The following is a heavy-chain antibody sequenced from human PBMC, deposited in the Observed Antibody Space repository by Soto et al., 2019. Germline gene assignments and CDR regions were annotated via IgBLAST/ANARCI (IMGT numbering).Heavy chain of an antibody. D-gene: IGHD1-20*01. CDR1: GYTFTSYA. J-gene: IGHJ6*02. CDR3: ARQYNWNPFFYYYGMDV. CDR2: INAGNGNT. V-gene: IGHV1-3*01. Sequence: ASVMVSCKASGYTFTSYAMHWVRQAPGQRLEWMGWINAGNGNTKYSQKFQGRVTITRDTSASTAYMELSSLRSEDTAVYYCARQYNWNPFFYYYGMDVWGQGTTVTVSS.